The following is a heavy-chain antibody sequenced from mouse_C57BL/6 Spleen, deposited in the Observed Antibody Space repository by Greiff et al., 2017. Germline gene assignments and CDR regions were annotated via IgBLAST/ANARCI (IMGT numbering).Heavy chain of an antibody. CDR3: ARHEEASHYGNYGDAMDY. CDR2: FYPGSGSI. Sequence: QVQLQQSGAELVKPGASVKLSCKASGYTFTEYTIHWVKQRSGQGLEWIGWFYPGSGSIKYNEKFKDKATVTADKSSSTVYMELSRLTSEDSAVYFCARHEEASHYGNYGDAMDYWGQGTSVTVSS. D-gene: IGHD2-1*01. V-gene: IGHV1-62-2*01. CDR1: GYTFTEYT. J-gene: IGHJ4*01.